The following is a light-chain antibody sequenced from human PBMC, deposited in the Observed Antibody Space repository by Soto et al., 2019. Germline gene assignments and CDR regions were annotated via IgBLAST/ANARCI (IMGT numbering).Light chain of an antibody. V-gene: IGKV3-15*01. J-gene: IGKJ1*01. Sequence: EVVLTQSPGTLSLSPGERATLSCRASQGVASNYLAWYQQKLGQSPRLLIYGASTRATGIPARFSGSGSGTEFTLTISSLQSEDFAVYYCQQYNNWPTWTFGQGTKVDIK. CDR3: QQYNNWPTWT. CDR2: GAS. CDR1: QGVASN.